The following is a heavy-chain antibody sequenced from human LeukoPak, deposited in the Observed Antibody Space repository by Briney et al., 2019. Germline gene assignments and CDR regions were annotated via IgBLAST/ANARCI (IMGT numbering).Heavy chain of an antibody. CDR2: ISYSGST. CDR1: GGSISSYY. Sequence: SETLSLTCTVSGGSISSYYWSWIRQPPGKGLEWIGYISYSGSTNYNPSLKSRVTISVETSKNQFSLKLSSVTAADTAVYYCARGSTHYYDSSGIWGQGTLVTVSS. CDR3: ARGSTHYYDSSGI. V-gene: IGHV4-59*08. D-gene: IGHD3-22*01. J-gene: IGHJ4*02.